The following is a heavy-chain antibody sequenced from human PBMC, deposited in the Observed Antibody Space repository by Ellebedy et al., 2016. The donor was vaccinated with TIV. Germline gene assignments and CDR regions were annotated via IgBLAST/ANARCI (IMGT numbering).Heavy chain of an antibody. V-gene: IGHV3-21*01. D-gene: IGHD6-19*01. CDR3: ARGTYSSGWFDY. Sequence: PGGSLRLSCAASGFTFSSYSMNWVRQAPGKGLEWVSSISSSSSYIYYADSVKGRFTISRDNAKNSLYLQMNSLRAEDTAVYYCARGTYSSGWFDYWGQGILVTVSS. J-gene: IGHJ4*02. CDR1: GFTFSSYS. CDR2: ISSSSSYI.